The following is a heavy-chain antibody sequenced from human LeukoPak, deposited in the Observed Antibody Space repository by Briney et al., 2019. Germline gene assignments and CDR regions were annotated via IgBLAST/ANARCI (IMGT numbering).Heavy chain of an antibody. J-gene: IGHJ3*02. CDR3: ARSQDLVLRFLEWLTSPHDAFDI. D-gene: IGHD3-3*01. V-gene: IGHV1-8*01. CDR1: GYTFTSYD. Sequence: ASVKVSCKASGYTFTSYDINWVRQATGQGLEWMGWMNPNSGNTGYAQKFQGRVTMTRNTSISTSYMELRSLRSEDTAVYYCARSQDLVLRFLEWLTSPHDAFDIWGQGTMVTVSS. CDR2: MNPNSGNT.